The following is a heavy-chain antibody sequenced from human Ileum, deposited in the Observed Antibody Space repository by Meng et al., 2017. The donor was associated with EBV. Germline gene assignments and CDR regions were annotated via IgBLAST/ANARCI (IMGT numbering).Heavy chain of an antibody. CDR2: IYNSGST. CDR1: GGSISSSNYY. J-gene: IGHJ2*01. CDR3: ARGQKGYFDL. V-gene: IGHV4-30-4*01. Sequence: QVQLQEPGPVLVKPSQTLSLTCTVSGGSISSSNYYWSWIRQPPGKGLEWSGHIYNSGSTYYNPSLKSRITISVDTSKNQFSLKLSSVTAADTAVYYCARGQKGYFDLWGRGTLVTVSS.